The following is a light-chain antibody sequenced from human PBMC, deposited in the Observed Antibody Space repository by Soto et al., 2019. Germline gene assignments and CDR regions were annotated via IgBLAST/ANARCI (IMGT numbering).Light chain of an antibody. Sequence: NFMLTQPHSVSESPGQTVTISCTRSSGSIASNYVQWYQQRPGSAPTTVIYEDNQRPSGVPDRFSGSIDSSSNSASLTISGLKTEDEDDYYCQSYDSSNHWVFGGGTQLTVL. CDR2: EDN. V-gene: IGLV6-57*04. CDR1: SGSIASNY. J-gene: IGLJ3*02. CDR3: QSYDSSNHWV.